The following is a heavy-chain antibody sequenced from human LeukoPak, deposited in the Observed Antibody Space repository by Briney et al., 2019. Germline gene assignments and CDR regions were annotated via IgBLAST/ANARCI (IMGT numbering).Heavy chain of an antibody. Sequence: GGSLRLSCAASGFTFSNYWMYWVRQAPGKGLEWVSGINWNGGSTGYADSVKGRFTISRDNAKNSLYLQVNSLRAGDTALYYCARERTYYYDSNPDYFDYWGQGTLVTVSS. CDR3: ARERTYYYDSNPDYFDY. CDR2: INWNGGST. CDR1: GFTFSNYW. D-gene: IGHD3-22*01. J-gene: IGHJ4*02. V-gene: IGHV3-20*04.